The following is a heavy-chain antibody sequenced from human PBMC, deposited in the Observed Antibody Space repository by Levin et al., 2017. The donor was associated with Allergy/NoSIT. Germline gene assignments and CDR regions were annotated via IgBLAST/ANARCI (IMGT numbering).Heavy chain of an antibody. D-gene: IGHD1-26*01. CDR1: GFTFSSYA. V-gene: IGHV3-30-3*01. CDR3: ARSGSYSAFDY. CDR2: ISYDGSNK. Sequence: SCAASGFTFSSYAMHWVRQAPGKGLEWVAVISYDGSNKYYADSVKGRFTISRDNSKNTLYLQMNSLRAEDTAVYYCARSGSYSAFDYWGQGTLVTVSS. J-gene: IGHJ4*02.